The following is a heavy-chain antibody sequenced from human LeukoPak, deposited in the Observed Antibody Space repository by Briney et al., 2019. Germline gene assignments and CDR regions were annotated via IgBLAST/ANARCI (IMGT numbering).Heavy chain of an antibody. Sequence: PGGSLRLSCAASGFTFSSYGMHWVRQAPGKGLEWVTFIRYDGSEKYYADSVKGRFTISRDNSENTLFLQMNSLRAEDTAVYYCGKESLSEGDYWGQGTLVTVSS. V-gene: IGHV3-30*02. J-gene: IGHJ4*02. CDR2: IRYDGSEK. CDR1: GFTFSSYG. CDR3: GKESLSEGDY. D-gene: IGHD3-3*02.